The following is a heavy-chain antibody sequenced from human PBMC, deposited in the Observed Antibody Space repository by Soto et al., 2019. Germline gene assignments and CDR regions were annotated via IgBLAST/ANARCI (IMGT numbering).Heavy chain of an antibody. CDR3: ALSRCGSDCLGSYSSHYDYGMDV. V-gene: IGHV2-5*02. Sequence: QITLKESGPTLVKPTQTLTLTCTFSGFSLTTGGVGVGWIRQPPGKALEWLALIYWDDDKRYSPSLKSRLTVTKDTYINQVLLTNTNLDPVDTATYYCALSRCGSDCLGSYSSHYDYGMDVWGQGTQVTVSS. CDR1: GFSLTTGGVG. J-gene: IGHJ6*02. D-gene: IGHD2-21*02. CDR2: IYWDDDK.